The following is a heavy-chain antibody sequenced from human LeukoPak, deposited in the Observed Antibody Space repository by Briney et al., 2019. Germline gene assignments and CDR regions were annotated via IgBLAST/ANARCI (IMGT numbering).Heavy chain of an antibody. J-gene: IGHJ4*02. D-gene: IGHD3-3*01. CDR1: GDSFIRNSYY. CDR2: IYYSGTT. CDR3: ARPQRSGHIDY. Sequence: KPSETLSLTCTVSGDSFIRNSYYWGWIRQPPGKGLEWIGNIYYSGTTYYNPSLKSRVTISADTPKNQFSLKLRSVTAADTAVYYCARPQRSGHIDYWGQGILVTVSS. V-gene: IGHV4-39*01.